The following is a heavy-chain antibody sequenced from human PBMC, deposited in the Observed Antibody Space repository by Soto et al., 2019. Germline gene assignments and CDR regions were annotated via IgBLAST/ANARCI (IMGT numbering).Heavy chain of an antibody. Sequence: QVQLQESGPGLVKPSQTLSLTCTVSGDSGSSSSYYWSWIRQHPGKGLEWIGYIHHSGTTYYNQSLKSRITLSVDTSKNQFSLRLSSVTAAATAVYYCASGLGYKAWGQGTLVTVSS. CDR3: ASGLGYKA. J-gene: IGHJ5*02. D-gene: IGHD5-12*01. V-gene: IGHV4-31*03. CDR2: IHHSGTT. CDR1: GDSGSSSSYY.